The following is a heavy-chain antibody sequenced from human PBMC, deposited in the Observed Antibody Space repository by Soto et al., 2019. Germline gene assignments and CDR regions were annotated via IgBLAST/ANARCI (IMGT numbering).Heavy chain of an antibody. D-gene: IGHD3-10*01. CDR2: IYYTGTT. J-gene: IGHJ4*02. CDR3: ARDSILRVRAFDY. CDR1: GGSISSYY. V-gene: IGHV4-59*01. Sequence: SETLSLTCTVSGGSISSYYWSRTRQPPGKGLERIGYIYYTGTTNYNPSLKSRVVMSLDTTKNHFSLKLSSVTAADTAVYYCARDSILRVRAFDYWGLGTMVTVSS.